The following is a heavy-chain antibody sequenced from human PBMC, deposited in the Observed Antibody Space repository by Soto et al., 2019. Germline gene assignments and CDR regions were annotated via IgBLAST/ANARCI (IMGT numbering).Heavy chain of an antibody. J-gene: IGHJ4*02. Sequence: QVQLVESGGGVVHPGRSLRLSCAACGFTFSSYGMHWVRQAPGKGLEWVAVISYDGSNKYYADSVKGRFTISRDNSKNTLYLQMNSLRAEDTAVYYCARDTNRYYFDYWGQGTLVTVSS. CDR3: ARDTNRYYFDY. CDR2: ISYDGSNK. V-gene: IGHV3-30-3*01. CDR1: GFTFSSYG. D-gene: IGHD2-8*01.